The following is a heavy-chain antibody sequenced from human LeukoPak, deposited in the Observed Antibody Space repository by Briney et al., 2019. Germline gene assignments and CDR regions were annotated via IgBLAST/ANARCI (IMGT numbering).Heavy chain of an antibody. D-gene: IGHD3-9*01. CDR3: ARDPPYDILTGYSDDY. J-gene: IGHJ4*02. V-gene: IGHV1-2*06. CDR2: INPNSGGT. CDR1: GYTFTGYY. Sequence: ASVKVSCKASGYTFTGYYMHWVRQGPGQGLEWMGRINPNSGGTNYAQKFQGRVTMTRDTSISTAYMELSRLRSDDTAVYYCARDPPYDILTGYSDDYWGQGTLVTVSS.